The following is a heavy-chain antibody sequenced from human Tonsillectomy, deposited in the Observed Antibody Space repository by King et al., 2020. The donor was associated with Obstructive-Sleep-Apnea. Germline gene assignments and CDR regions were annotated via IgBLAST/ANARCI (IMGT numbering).Heavy chain of an antibody. CDR3: ARENADAKKEKGMDV. CDR1: GYTFTGYY. V-gene: IGHV1-2*02. D-gene: IGHD1-1*01. Sequence: QLVQSGAEVKKPGASVKVSCKASGYTFTGYYMHWVRQAPGQGLEWMGWINPKSGGTNYAQKFQGRVTMTRDTSISTAYMELRSLRSDDTAVYYCARENADAKKEKGMDVWGQGTTVTVSS. J-gene: IGHJ6*02. CDR2: INPKSGGT.